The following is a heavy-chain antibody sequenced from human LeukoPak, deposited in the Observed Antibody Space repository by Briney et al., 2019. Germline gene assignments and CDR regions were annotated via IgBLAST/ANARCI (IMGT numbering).Heavy chain of an antibody. Sequence: GGSLRLSCAGSGFTFSSYEMNWVRQAPGNGLEWVSYINSGSSTIYYAPSVKGRFTISRDNAKNSLYLQMNSLRAEDTAVYYCARGRTWIQLWTDFDYWGQGTLVTVSS. V-gene: IGHV3-48*03. D-gene: IGHD5-18*01. CDR2: INSGSSTI. CDR3: ARGRTWIQLWTDFDY. CDR1: GFTFSSYE. J-gene: IGHJ4*02.